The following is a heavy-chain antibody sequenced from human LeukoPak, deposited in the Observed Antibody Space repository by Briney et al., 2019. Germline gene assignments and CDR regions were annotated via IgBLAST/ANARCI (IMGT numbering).Heavy chain of an antibody. CDR1: GGSISPYY. D-gene: IGHD6-6*01. CDR2: LYDSGST. J-gene: IGHJ3*02. V-gene: IGHV4-59*01. Sequence: SETLSLTCTVSGGSISPYYWNWIRQPPGKGLEWIGYLYDSGSTKYNPSLKSRVTISVDTSKRQVSLKLGSVTAADTAVYYCARARHLVLAFDIWGQGTMVTVSS. CDR3: ARARHLVLAFDI.